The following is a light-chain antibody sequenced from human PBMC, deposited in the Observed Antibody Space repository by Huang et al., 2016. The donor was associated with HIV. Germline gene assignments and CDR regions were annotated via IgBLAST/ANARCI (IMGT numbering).Light chain of an antibody. Sequence: AIRMTQSPSSLSASTGDRVTITCRASQGISSYLAWYQQKPGKAPKLLIYAASTLQGGVPSRFSGSGFGTDFTLTISSLQSEDLGSYHCQQYYTYPHSFGQGTKLEI. CDR2: AAS. V-gene: IGKV1-8*01. CDR3: QQYYTYPHS. CDR1: QGISSY. J-gene: IGKJ2*01.